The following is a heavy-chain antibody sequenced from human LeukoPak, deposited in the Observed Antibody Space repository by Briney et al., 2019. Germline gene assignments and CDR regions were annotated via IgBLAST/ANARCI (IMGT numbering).Heavy chain of an antibody. CDR1: GFTFSNYW. V-gene: IGHV3-7*01. Sequence: PGGSLRLSCASSGFTFSNYWMTWVRQAPGKGLEWVANIEVDGSEKNFVDSVKGRFAISRDNAKNSLYLQMNSLRAEDTAVYYCARGSRYYRYWGQGTLVTVS. D-gene: IGHD3-3*01. CDR2: IEVDGSEK. J-gene: IGHJ4*02. CDR3: ARGSRYYRY.